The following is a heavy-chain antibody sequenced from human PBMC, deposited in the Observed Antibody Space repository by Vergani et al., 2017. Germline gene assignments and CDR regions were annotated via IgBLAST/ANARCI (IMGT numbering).Heavy chain of an antibody. CDR3: ARKRGVERYYYYMDV. Sequence: QVQLQESGPGLVKSSETLSLTCSVSFDSIRNLYCNWIRQPPGKGLEWIGEINHSGSTNYNPSLKSRVTISVDTSKNQFSLKLSSVTAADTAVYYCARKRGVERYYYYMDVWGKGTTVTVSS. CDR2: INHSGST. V-gene: IGHV4-34*01. J-gene: IGHJ6*03. CDR1: FDSIRNLY.